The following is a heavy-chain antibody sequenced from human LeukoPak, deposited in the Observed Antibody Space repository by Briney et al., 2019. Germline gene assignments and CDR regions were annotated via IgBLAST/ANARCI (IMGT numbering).Heavy chain of an antibody. CDR3: AKGSSTYSITSSWYFDL. CDR2: ISATGGST. V-gene: IGHV3-23*01. D-gene: IGHD6-13*01. J-gene: IGHJ2*01. Sequence: PGGSLRLSCAASGFTFSSYAMSWVRQAPGKGLEWVSSISATGGSTYYADSVKGRSTISRDNSKNTLSLQMNRLRAEDTAVYYCAKGSSTYSITSSWYFDLWGRGTLVTVSS. CDR1: GFTFSSYA.